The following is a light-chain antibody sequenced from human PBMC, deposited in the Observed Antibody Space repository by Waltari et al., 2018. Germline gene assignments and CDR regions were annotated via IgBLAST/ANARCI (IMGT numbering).Light chain of an antibody. CDR3: QQYSDGTPWT. CDR1: QSIGNN. CDR2: DAS. V-gene: IGKV3-15*01. Sequence: EIVMTQSPSTVSVSPGERATLSCRATQSIGNNLAWYQQRPGQAPRLLIYDASTRPTGVSGRFTGSGSGTEFSLTISGLQSEDFAIHYCQQYSDGTPWTFGQGTKVEI. J-gene: IGKJ1*01.